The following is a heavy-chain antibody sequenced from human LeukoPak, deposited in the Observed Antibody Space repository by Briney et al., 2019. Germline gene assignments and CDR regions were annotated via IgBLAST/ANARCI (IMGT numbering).Heavy chain of an antibody. V-gene: IGHV4-31*03. CDR3: AREFYYYDSSGFPNRLFDY. Sequence: SETLSLTCTVSGGSISSSSYYWSWIRRHPGKGLEWIGYIYYSGSTYYNPSLKSRVTISVDTSKNQFSLKLSSVTAADTAVYYCAREFYYYDSSGFPNRLFDYWGQGTLVTVSS. D-gene: IGHD3-22*01. CDR1: GGSISSSSYY. CDR2: IYYSGST. J-gene: IGHJ4*02.